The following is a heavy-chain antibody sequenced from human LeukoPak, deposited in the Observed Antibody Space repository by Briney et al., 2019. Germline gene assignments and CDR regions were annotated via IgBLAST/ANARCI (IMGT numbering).Heavy chain of an antibody. CDR3: ARGAVWYYDSSGYTNWFDP. CDR2: ISSSSSYI. CDR1: GFTFSSYS. J-gene: IGHJ5*02. Sequence: GGSLRLSCAASGFTFSSYSMNWVRQAPGKGLEWVSSISSSSSYIYYADSVKGRFTISRDNAKNSLYLQMNSLRAEDTAVYYCARGAVWYYDSSGYTNWFDPWGQGTLVTVSS. D-gene: IGHD3-22*01. V-gene: IGHV3-21*01.